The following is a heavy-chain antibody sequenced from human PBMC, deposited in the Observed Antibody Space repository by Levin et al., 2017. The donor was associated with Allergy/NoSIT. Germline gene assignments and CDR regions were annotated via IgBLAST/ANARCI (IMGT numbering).Heavy chain of an antibody. V-gene: IGHV3-30*18. J-gene: IGHJ4*02. CDR2: ISYDGSDK. CDR3: AKDVVFGTSSWSLDF. D-gene: IGHD6-13*01. CDR1: GFSFRSFG. Sequence: QAGGSLRLSCAASGFSFRSFGMHWVRQAPGKGLEWVAVISYDGSDKYYADSVKGRFTISRDNSKNTLYLQMNSLRGEDAAVYYCAKDVVFGTSSWSLDFWGQGTLVTVSS.